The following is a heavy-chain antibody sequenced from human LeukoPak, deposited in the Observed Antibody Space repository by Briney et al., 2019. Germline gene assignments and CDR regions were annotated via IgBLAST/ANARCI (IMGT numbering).Heavy chain of an antibody. CDR1: GFTFSSYG. J-gene: IGHJ3*02. CDR3: ARDELRSDAFDI. Sequence: PGRSLRLSCAASGFTFSSYGMHWVRQAPGKGLEWVAVISYDGSNKYYADSVKGRFTISRDNSKNTLYLQMNSLRAEDTAVYYCARDELRSDAFDIWGQGTMVTVSS. V-gene: IGHV3-30*03. CDR2: ISYDGSNK. D-gene: IGHD4-17*01.